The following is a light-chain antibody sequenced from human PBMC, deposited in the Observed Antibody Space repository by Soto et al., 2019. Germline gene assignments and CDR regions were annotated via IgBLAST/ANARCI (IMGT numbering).Light chain of an antibody. J-gene: IGKJ1*01. Sequence: DIQMTQSPSSLSASVGDRVTIAGRASQNITNFLNWYQHNPVKAPNLLIFAASHLQSGVSSRFSGSGSGTDFTLTISSLHPEDFATFYCQESATTRWAFGQGTKVDIK. CDR2: AAS. CDR1: QNITNF. V-gene: IGKV1-39*01. CDR3: QESATTRWA.